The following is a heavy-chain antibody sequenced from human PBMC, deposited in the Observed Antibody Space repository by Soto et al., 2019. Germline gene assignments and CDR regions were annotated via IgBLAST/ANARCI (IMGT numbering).Heavy chain of an antibody. D-gene: IGHD1-7*01. V-gene: IGHV3-23*01. CDR1: GFMFSTYA. Sequence: LRLSCAASGFMFSTYAMSWVRQAPGKGLEWVSTISKSADLTYYADSVKGRFTMSRDNSKNTLYLQMNSLGVDDTAVYYCARAPNWNYESGYFDSWGQGTLVTVSS. CDR2: ISKSADLT. CDR3: ARAPNWNYESGYFDS. J-gene: IGHJ4*02.